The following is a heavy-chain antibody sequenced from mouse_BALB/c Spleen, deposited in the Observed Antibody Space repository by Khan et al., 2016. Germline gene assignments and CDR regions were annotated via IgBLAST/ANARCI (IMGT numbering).Heavy chain of an antibody. Sequence: VQLQESGPHLVRPGASVKISCKASGYSFTNYWMHWVKQRPGQGLEWIGMIDPSDSETRLNQKFKDKATLTVDKSSSTAYMQLSSPTSEDSAVYYCARPAYWGQGTLVTVAA. CDR1: GYSFTNYW. CDR3: ARPAY. V-gene: IGHV1S126*01. J-gene: IGHJ3*01. CDR2: IDPSDSET.